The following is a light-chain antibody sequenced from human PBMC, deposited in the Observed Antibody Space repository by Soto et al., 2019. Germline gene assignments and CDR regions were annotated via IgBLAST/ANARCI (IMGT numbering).Light chain of an antibody. CDR2: SND. V-gene: IGLV1-44*01. CDR1: SSNIGSTT. J-gene: IGLJ1*01. Sequence: QSALTQPPSASGTPGQRVTISCSGSSSNIGSTTVNWCQQLPGTAPKLLIYSNDQRPSGVPDRFSGSKSGTSASLAISGLQSEDEADYYCAAWDDSLNGYVFGTGTKLNVL. CDR3: AAWDDSLNGYV.